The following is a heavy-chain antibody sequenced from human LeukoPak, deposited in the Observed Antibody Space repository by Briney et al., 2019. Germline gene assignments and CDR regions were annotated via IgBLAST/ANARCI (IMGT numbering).Heavy chain of an antibody. CDR2: IYYSGST. CDR3: ASATKYYDSSGYLGTTTN. Sequence: SETLSLTCTDSGGPISTGGDYWNWIRQHPGKGLEWIGYIYYSGSTYHNSSLKSRVTISIDTSKDQFSLKLSSVTAADTAVYYCASATKYYDSSGYLGTTTNWGQGSLVTVSS. CDR1: GGPISTGGDY. V-gene: IGHV4-31*03. J-gene: IGHJ4*02. D-gene: IGHD3-22*01.